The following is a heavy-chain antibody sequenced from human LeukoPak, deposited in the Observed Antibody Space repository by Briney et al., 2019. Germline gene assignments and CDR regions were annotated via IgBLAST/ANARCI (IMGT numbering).Heavy chain of an antibody. CDR2: VSGGGDT. Sequence: GGSLRLSCAASGFTFSSYAMSWVRRAPGKGLDWVSAVSGGGDTYYADSVKGRFTISRDNSKNTLYLQMNSLRAEDTAIYYCAKGASGPFDYWGQGTLVTVSS. CDR1: GFTFSSYA. CDR3: AKGASGPFDY. J-gene: IGHJ4*02. V-gene: IGHV3-23*01. D-gene: IGHD2-15*01.